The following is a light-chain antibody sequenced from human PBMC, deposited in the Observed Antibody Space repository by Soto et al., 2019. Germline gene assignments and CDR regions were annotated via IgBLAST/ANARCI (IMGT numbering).Light chain of an antibody. CDR3: CSYAGTNTYL. CDR2: EGS. V-gene: IGLV2-23*01. CDR1: SSDVVFYNL. Sequence: QSVLTQPASVSGSPGQSITISCTGTSSDVVFYNLVSWYQQHPGKAPKLMIYEGSKRPSGVSTRFSGSKSGNTASLTISGLQAEDGADYYCCSYAGTNTYLFGTATKVTVL. J-gene: IGLJ1*01.